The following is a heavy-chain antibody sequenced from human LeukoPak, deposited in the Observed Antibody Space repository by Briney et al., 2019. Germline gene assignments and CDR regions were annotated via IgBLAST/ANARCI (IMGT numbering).Heavy chain of an antibody. J-gene: IGHJ2*01. CDR2: IDRTGTGF. Sequence: GGSLRLSCVASGLTFSDHYMSWIRQAPGKGLEWLSYIDRTGTGFYYTDSVKGRFTISRDNAKNSLYLQMSSLRAEDTALYYCTRRAARWQFDLWGRGTLLTVSS. V-gene: IGHV3-11*01. CDR3: TRRAARWQFDL. D-gene: IGHD5-24*01. CDR1: GLTFSDHY.